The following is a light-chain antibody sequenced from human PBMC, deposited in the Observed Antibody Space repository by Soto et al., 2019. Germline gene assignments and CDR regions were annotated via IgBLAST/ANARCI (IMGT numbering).Light chain of an antibody. Sequence: EIVMTQSPATLSVSPGEEATLSCRASQVIGDTLAWYQQKPGQTPSLLIYDTSIRATGVPARFSGSRSGAEFTLTISSLQSEDFAVYYCQHYVNWPLTFGGGTKVESK. CDR3: QHYVNWPLT. J-gene: IGKJ4*01. CDR1: QVIGDT. CDR2: DTS. V-gene: IGKV3-15*01.